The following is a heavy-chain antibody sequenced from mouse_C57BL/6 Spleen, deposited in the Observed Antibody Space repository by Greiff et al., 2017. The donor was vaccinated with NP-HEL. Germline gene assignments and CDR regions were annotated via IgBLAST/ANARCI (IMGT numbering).Heavy chain of an antibody. CDR1: GYAFSSSW. V-gene: IGHV1-82*01. J-gene: IGHJ1*03. Sequence: QVQLQQSGPELVKPGASVKISCKASGYAFSSSWMNWVKQRPGKGLEWIGRIYPGDGDTNYIGKFKGKATLTADKSSSTAYMQLSSLTSEDSAVYFCAGDGGDYWYFDVWGTGTTVTVSS. CDR3: AGDGGDYWYFDV. CDR2: IYPGDGDT.